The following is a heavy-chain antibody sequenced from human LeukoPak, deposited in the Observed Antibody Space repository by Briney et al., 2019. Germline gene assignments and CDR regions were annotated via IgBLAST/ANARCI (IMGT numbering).Heavy chain of an antibody. D-gene: IGHD5-24*01. CDR1: GYTFTSYG. J-gene: IGHJ6*02. CDR2: ISAYNGNT. V-gene: IGHV1-18*01. Sequence: APVKVSCKASGYTFTSYGISWVRQAPGQGLEWMGWISAYNGNTNYAQKLQGRVTMTTDTSTSTAYMELRSLRSGDTAVYYCARDLRDGYNHYYYYGMDVWGQGTTVTVSS. CDR3: ARDLRDGYNHYYYYGMDV.